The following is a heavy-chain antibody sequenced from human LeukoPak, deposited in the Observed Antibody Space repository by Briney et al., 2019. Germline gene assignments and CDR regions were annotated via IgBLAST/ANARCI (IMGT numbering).Heavy chain of an antibody. J-gene: IGHJ1*01. Sequence: KPSETLSLTCTVSRRSISSYYWGWIRQPPGKGLEWIGYIYYSGSTNYNPSLKSRVTISVDTSKNQFSMKLRSVTAADTAMYYCAGIDYGDYVQHWGQGNLVTVSS. V-gene: IGHV4-59*01. CDR2: IYYSGST. CDR3: AGIDYGDYVQH. D-gene: IGHD4-17*01. CDR1: RRSISSYY.